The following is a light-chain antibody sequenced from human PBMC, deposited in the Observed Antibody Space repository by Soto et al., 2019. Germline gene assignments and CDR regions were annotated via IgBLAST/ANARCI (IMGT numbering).Light chain of an antibody. V-gene: IGKV1-9*01. J-gene: IGKJ4*01. Sequence: DIQLTQSPPFLSASVGDRVTITCRASQGISSYLAWYQQKPGKAPKLLIYAASTLQSGVPSRFSGSGSGTEFTLTISSLQPEDFATYYCQQLNSYPTFGRGTKVEIK. CDR2: AAS. CDR1: QGISSY. CDR3: QQLNSYPT.